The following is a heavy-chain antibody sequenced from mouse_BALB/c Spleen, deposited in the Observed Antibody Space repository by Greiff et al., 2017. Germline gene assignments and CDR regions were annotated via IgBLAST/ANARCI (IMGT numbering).Heavy chain of an antibody. J-gene: IGHJ2*01. CDR1: GYTFTSYW. CDR2: IDPSDSYT. Sequence: QVHVKQPGAELVKPGASVKMSCKASGYTFTSYWMHWVKQRPGQGLEWIGVIDPSDSYTSYNQKFKGKATLTVDTSSSTAYMQLSSLTSEDSAVYYCTRSLDGYSYYFDYWGQGTTLTVSS. CDR3: TRSLDGYSYYFDY. D-gene: IGHD2-3*01. V-gene: IGHV1S127*01.